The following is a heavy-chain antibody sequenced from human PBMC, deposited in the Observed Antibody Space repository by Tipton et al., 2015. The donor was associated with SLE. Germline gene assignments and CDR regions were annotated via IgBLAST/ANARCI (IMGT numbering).Heavy chain of an antibody. CDR1: GGSISSYY. D-gene: IGHD3-9*01. CDR2: IYYSGST. V-gene: IGHV4-59*01. J-gene: IGHJ4*02. Sequence: TLSLTCTVSGGSISSYYCSWIRQRQRKGLEWIGYIYYSGSTNYNPSPKSRVTISVDTSKNQFSLKLSSVTAADTAVYYCARGGYDILTGPYYFDYWGQGTLVTVSS. CDR3: ARGGYDILTGPYYFDY.